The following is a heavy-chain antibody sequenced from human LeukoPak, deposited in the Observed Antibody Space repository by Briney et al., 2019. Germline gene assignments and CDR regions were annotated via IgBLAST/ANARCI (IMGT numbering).Heavy chain of an antibody. D-gene: IGHD4-17*01. CDR1: GGTFSSYA. J-gene: IGHJ4*02. Sequence: ASVKVSCKASGGTFSSYAISWVRQAPGQGLEWMGIIDPRGDSTNYAQKFQGRLTMTRDMSTSTLYMQLSSLRSEDTAVYYCARAPYGAGDYWGQGTLVTVSS. V-gene: IGHV1-46*01. CDR2: IDPRGDST. CDR3: ARAPYGAGDY.